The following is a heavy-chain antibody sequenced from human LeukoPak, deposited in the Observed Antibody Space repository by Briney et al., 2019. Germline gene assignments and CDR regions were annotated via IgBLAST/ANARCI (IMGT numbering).Heavy chain of an antibody. CDR2: IYYSGST. V-gene: IGHV4-30-4*08. CDR3: ATVAVPDEYFQH. CDR1: GGSISSGDYY. J-gene: IGHJ1*01. D-gene: IGHD2-2*01. Sequence: SQTLSLTCTVSGGSISSGDYYWSWIRQPPGKGLEWIGYIYYSGSTYYNSSLKSRVTISVDTSKNQFSLKLSSVTAADTAVYYCATVAVPDEYFQHWGQGTLVTVSS.